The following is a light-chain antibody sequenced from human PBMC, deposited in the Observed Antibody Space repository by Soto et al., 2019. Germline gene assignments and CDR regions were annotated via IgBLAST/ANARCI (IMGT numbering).Light chain of an antibody. CDR3: QQSNSFPLT. CDR2: PAS. CDR1: QDISSW. V-gene: IGKV1D-12*01. J-gene: IGKJ4*01. Sequence: DIQMPQSPSSVSASVGDRVTITCRASQDISSWLVWYQQKPGKAPKLLIYPASSLQSGVPSRFSGSGSGSDFTLTISSLQPEDFATYYCQQSNSFPLTFGGGTKVEIK.